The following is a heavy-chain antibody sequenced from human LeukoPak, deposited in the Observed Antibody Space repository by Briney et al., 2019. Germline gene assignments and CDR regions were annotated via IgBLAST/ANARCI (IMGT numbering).Heavy chain of an antibody. CDR2: INPNSGGT. D-gene: IGHD3-9*01. Sequence: GASVKVSCKASGYTFTGYYMHWVRQAPGQGLEWMGWINPNSGGTNYAQKFQGRVTMTRDTSISTAYMELSRLRSDDTAVYYCARANASDYDILTGYPTWGYYFDYWGQGTLVTVSS. CDR3: ARANASDYDILTGYPTWGYYFDY. CDR1: GYTFTGYY. V-gene: IGHV1-2*02. J-gene: IGHJ4*02.